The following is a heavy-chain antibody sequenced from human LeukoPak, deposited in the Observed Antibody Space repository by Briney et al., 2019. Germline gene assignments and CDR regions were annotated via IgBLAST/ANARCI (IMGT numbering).Heavy chain of an antibody. V-gene: IGHV4-4*09. Sequence: SETLSLTCSVSGGSISTFHWHWIRQPPGKGLEWIGYIFSSDITNYNPSLRSRVTISVDTSKNQFSLKLRSVTAADTAVYFCXXXXXXXXXXXXXXPXXQGTLVTVSS. CDR3: XXXXXXXXXXXXXXP. J-gene: IGHJ5*02. CDR2: IFSSDIT. CDR1: GGSISTFH.